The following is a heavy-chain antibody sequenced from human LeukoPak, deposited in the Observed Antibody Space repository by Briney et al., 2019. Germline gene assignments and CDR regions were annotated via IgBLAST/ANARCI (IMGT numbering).Heavy chain of an antibody. CDR2: ITGNGRST. J-gene: IGHJ2*01. CDR1: GFTFNNYA. Sequence: GGSLRLSCAASGFTFNNYAMVWVRQTPGKGLEWVSGITGNGRSTYYADSGNGRFTISRDNFKNTLYLQVNSLPAEDTAAYFCAKSGTVGATRFDWYFDLWGRGTQVTVSS. CDR3: AKSGTVGATRFDWYFDL. D-gene: IGHD1-26*01. V-gene: IGHV3-23*01.